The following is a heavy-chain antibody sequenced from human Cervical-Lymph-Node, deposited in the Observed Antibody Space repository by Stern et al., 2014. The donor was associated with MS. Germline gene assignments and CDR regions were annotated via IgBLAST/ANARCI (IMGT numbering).Heavy chain of an antibody. Sequence: QVTLRESGPTLVKPTQTLTLTCTFSGFSLSTSGVGVGWIRQPPGKALEWLAPLYWDDDKRYSPSLKSRLTITKDTSKNQVVLTMTNMDPVDTATYYCAHRLGEKQSFDYWGQGTLVTVSS. V-gene: IGHV2-5*02. CDR3: AHRLGEKQSFDY. J-gene: IGHJ4*02. CDR2: LYWDDDK. D-gene: IGHD3-10*01. CDR1: GFSLSTSGVG.